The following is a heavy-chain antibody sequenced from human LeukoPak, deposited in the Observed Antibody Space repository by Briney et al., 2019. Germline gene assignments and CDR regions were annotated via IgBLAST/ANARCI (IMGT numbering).Heavy chain of an antibody. CDR1: GFTLSRYV. CDR3: AKDLDGSGSLDY. Sequence: GGSLRLSCAAPGFTLSRYVMSWVRQAPGKGLEWVSATSGSGGSTYYADSVKGRFTISRDNSKNTLYLQMNSLRAEDTAVYYCAKDLDGSGSLDYWGQGTLVTVSS. CDR2: TSGSGGST. D-gene: IGHD3-10*01. J-gene: IGHJ4*02. V-gene: IGHV3-23*01.